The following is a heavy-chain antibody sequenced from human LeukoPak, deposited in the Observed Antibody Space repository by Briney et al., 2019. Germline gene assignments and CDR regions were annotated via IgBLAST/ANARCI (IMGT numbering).Heavy chain of an antibody. D-gene: IGHD1-26*01. CDR1: GFTFSSYG. J-gene: IGHJ6*03. CDR2: IRYDGSNK. Sequence: GGSLRLSCAASGFTFSSYGMHWVRQAPGKGLEWVAFIRYDGSNKYYADSVKGRFTISRDNSKNTLYLQMNSLRAEDTAVYYCAKEGGPYYYYYMDVWGKGTTVTVSS. V-gene: IGHV3-30*02. CDR3: AKEGGPYYYYYMDV.